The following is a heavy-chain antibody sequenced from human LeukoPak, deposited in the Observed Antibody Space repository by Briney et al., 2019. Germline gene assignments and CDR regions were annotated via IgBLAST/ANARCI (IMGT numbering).Heavy chain of an antibody. Sequence: SETLSLTCTVSGGSNSSYYWSWIRQPPGKGLEWIGYIYYSGSTNYNPSLKSRVTISVDTSKNQFSLKLSSVTAADTAVYYCARGGTQYYFDYWGQGTLVTVSS. J-gene: IGHJ4*02. V-gene: IGHV4-59*08. CDR2: IYYSGST. CDR3: ARGGTQYYFDY. D-gene: IGHD1-14*01. CDR1: GGSNSSYY.